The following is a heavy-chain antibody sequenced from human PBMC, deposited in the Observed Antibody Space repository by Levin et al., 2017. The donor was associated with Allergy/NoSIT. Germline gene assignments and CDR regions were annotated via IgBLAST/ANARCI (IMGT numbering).Heavy chain of an antibody. J-gene: IGHJ4*02. CDR2: ILHSGKT. CDR3: ARGDRMIRTVMFQSYFDS. CDR1: GGSISSSFW. Sequence: SQTLSLTCDVSGGSISSSFWWTWVRQPPGTGLEWIGEILHSGKTNYNPSLKSRVTISVDKPKNQFSLNLTAVTAADPAVYYCARGDRMIRTVMFQSYFDSWGRGTLVTVSS. V-gene: IGHV4-4*02. D-gene: IGHD3-10*01.